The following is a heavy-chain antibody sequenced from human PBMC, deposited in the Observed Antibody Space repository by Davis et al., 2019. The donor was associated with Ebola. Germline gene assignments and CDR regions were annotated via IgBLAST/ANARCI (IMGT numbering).Heavy chain of an antibody. J-gene: IGHJ4*02. CDR2: ISWNSGSI. V-gene: IGHV3-9*01. Sequence: SLKISCAASGFTFDDYAMHWVRQAPGKGLEWVSGISWNSGSIAYADSVKGRFTISRDNAKNSLYLQMNSLRTEDTALYYCAKPYYDFWSGSNLDYWGQGTLVTVSS. CDR3: AKPYYDFWSGSNLDY. CDR1: GFTFDDYA. D-gene: IGHD3-3*01.